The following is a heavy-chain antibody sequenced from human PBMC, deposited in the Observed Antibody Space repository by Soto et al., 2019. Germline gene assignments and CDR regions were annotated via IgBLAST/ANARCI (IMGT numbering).Heavy chain of an antibody. CDR2: ISGSGSNT. V-gene: IGHV3-23*01. CDR1: GFTFSSYA. CDR3: AKCFTVCMMGAFDI. Sequence: GGSLRLSCAASGFTFSSYAMTWVRQAPGKGLEWVSAISGSGSNTYYADSVKGRFTISRDNSKNTLFLQMNSLRAEDTALYYCAKCFTVCMMGAFDIWGQGTMVTVS. D-gene: IGHD2-8*01. J-gene: IGHJ3*02.